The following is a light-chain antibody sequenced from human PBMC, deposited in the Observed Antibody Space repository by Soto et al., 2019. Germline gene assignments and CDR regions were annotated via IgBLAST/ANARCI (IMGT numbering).Light chain of an antibody. V-gene: IGKV3-20*01. Sequence: EIVLTQSPGTLSLSPGERATLSCRASQSVSSYLAWYQRKPGQAPRLLIYGASSRATGIPDRFSGSGSGTDFTLIISRLEPEDFAVYYCQQYGGSSQTFGQGTKVEIK. CDR2: GAS. CDR1: QSVSSY. CDR3: QQYGGSSQT. J-gene: IGKJ1*01.